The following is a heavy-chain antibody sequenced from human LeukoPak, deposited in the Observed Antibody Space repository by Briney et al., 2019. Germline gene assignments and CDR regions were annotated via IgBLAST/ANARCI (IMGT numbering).Heavy chain of an antibody. V-gene: IGHV3-23*01. CDR3: AKDSLYGSGSYSPWNWFDP. D-gene: IGHD3-10*01. CDR2: ISTTGGST. CDR1: GFSFNNYA. J-gene: IGHJ5*02. Sequence: GGSLRLSCAASGFSFNNYAMSWVRQAPGKGLEWVSAISTTGGSTYYADSVKGRFTISRDNSKNTLYLQMNSLRAEDTAVYYCAKDSLYGSGSYSPWNWFDPWGQGTLVTVSS.